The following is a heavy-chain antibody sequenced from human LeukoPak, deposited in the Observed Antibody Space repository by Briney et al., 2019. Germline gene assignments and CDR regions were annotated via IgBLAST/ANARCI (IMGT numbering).Heavy chain of an antibody. CDR2: IHYSGTT. J-gene: IGHJ4*02. CDR1: GASISGSNGYY. CDR3: ARQSVGTASIYYFAY. V-gene: IGHV4-39*01. D-gene: IGHD1-26*01. Sequence: PSETLSLTCAVSGASISGSNGYYWGWIRQPPGKGLEWISSIHYSGTTRYNPFVKSRVSIFIDTSNNQFSLNLNFVTAADTAVYYCARQSVGTASIYYFAYWGQGILVTVSS.